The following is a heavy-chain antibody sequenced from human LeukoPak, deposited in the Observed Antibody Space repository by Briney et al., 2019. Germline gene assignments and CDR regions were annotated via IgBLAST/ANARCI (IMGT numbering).Heavy chain of an antibody. CDR3: ARDLSGGYVADY. V-gene: IGHV3-30*03. CDR1: GFTFSSHG. Sequence: GRSLRLSCVASGFTFSSHGMHWVRQAPGKGLEWVAVISYDGNNKYYADSVKGRFTISRDNSKNTLYLQMNSLRAEDTAVYYCARDLSGGYVADYWGQGTAVTVSS. J-gene: IGHJ4*02. CDR2: ISYDGNNK. D-gene: IGHD1-26*01.